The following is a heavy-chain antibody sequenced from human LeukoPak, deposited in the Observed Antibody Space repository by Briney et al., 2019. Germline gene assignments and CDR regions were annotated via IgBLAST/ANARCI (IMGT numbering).Heavy chain of an antibody. Sequence: ASVKVSCKASGYSFINYYIHWVRQAPGQGLEWMGIINPSGGSTSYAQKFQGRVTMTRDMSTSTVYVELNSLRSEDTAVYYCARAWEAVAGNYGVIDYWGQGTLVTVSS. CDR3: ARAWEAVAGNYGVIDY. V-gene: IGHV1-46*01. CDR2: INPSGGST. CDR1: GYSFINYY. D-gene: IGHD1-7*01. J-gene: IGHJ4*02.